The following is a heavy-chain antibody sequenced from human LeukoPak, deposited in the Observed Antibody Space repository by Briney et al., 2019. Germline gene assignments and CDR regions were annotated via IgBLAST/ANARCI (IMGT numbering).Heavy chain of an antibody. CDR3: AKAGIAVPATPEY. Sequence: GGSLRLSCAASGFTFSSYAMNWVRQAPGRGLEWVSVISSSGGTTYYSDSVKGRFIISRDNSKNTLYLQMNSLRAEDTAVYYCAKAGIAVPATPEYCGQGTQVTVSS. CDR2: ISSSGGTT. D-gene: IGHD6-19*01. V-gene: IGHV3-23*01. CDR1: GFTFSSYA. J-gene: IGHJ4*02.